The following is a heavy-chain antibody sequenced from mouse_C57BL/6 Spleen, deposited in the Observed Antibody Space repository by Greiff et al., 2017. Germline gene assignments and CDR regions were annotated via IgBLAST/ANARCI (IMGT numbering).Heavy chain of an antibody. CDR3: AIARELGGWFAY. CDR2: INPGSGGT. CDR1: GYAFTNYL. J-gene: IGHJ3*01. Sequence: QVQLQQSGAELVRPGTSVKVSCKASGYAFTNYLIEWVKQRPGQGLEWIGVINPGSGGTNYNEKFKGKATLTADKSSSTAYMQLSSLTSEDSAVYFYAIARELGGWFAYWGQGTLVTVSA. V-gene: IGHV1-54*01. D-gene: IGHD4-1*01.